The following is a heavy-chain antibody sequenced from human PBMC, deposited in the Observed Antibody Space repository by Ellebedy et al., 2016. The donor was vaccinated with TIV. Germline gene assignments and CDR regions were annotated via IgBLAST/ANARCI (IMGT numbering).Heavy chain of an antibody. Sequence: GESLKISCAASGFTFSSYSMNWVRQAPGKGLEWVSSISSSSSYIYYADSVKGRFTISRDNAKNSLYLQMNSLRAEDTAVYYCARGKSTVITESCDYWGQGTLVTVSS. CDR2: ISSSSSYI. J-gene: IGHJ4*02. CDR3: ARGKSTVITESCDY. D-gene: IGHD4-17*01. CDR1: GFTFSSYS. V-gene: IGHV3-21*01.